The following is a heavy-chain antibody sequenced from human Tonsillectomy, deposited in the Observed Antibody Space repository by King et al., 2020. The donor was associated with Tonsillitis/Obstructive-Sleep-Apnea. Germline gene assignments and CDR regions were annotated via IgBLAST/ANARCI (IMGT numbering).Heavy chain of an antibody. J-gene: IGHJ6*03. CDR1: GFTFDDYA. V-gene: IGHV3-9*01. CDR2: ISWNSGRI. CDR3: AKDGEGCTNGVCYVRAYYYMDV. D-gene: IGHD2-8*01. Sequence: VQLVESGGGFVQPGRSLRLSCAASGFTFDDYAMHWVRQAPGKGLEWVSGISWNSGRIDYADSVKGRFTISRDNAKNSLYLQMNSLRAEDTALYYCAKDGEGCTNGVCYVRAYYYMDVWGKGTTVTVSS.